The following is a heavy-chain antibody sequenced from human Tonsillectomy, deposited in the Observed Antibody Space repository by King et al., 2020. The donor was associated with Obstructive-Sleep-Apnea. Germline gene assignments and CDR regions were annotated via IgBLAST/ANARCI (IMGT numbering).Heavy chain of an antibody. D-gene: IGHD3-22*01. Sequence: QLQESGPGLVKPSETLSLTCTVSGGSISSSSYYWGWIRQPPGKGLEWMGSIYYSGSTYYNPTLKSRGTISVDTSKNQFSLKLSSVTAADTAVYYCAGERLGYDSSGYLWGKGTLVTVSS. J-gene: IGHJ5*02. CDR3: AGERLGYDSSGYL. V-gene: IGHV4-39*07. CDR2: IYYSGST. CDR1: GGSISSSSYY.